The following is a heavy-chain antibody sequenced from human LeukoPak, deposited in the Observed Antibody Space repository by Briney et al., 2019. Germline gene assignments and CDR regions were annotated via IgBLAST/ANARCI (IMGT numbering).Heavy chain of an antibody. D-gene: IGHD6-19*01. CDR1: GFTFSSYG. CDR3: ATRAVAAPY. J-gene: IGHJ4*02. CDR2: IWYGGSNK. V-gene: IGHV3-33*08. Sequence: GRSLRLSCAASGFTFSSYGMHWVRQAPGKGLEWVAVIWYGGSNKYYADSVKGRFTISRDNSKNTLYLQMNSLRAEDTAVYYCATRAVAAPYWGQGTLVTVSS.